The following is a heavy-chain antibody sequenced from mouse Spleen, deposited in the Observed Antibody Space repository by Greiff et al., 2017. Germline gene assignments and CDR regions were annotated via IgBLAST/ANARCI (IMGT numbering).Heavy chain of an antibody. CDR1: GYTFTSYW. J-gene: IGHJ2*01. D-gene: IGHD2-14*01. CDR3: ARSAYYRGYFDY. Sequence: VKLQQPGAELVKPGASVKLSCKASGYTFTSYWMQWVKQRPGQGLEWIGEIDPSDSYTNYNQKFKGKATLTVDTSSSTAYMQLSSLTSEDSAVYYCARSAYYRGYFDYWGQGTTLTVSS. V-gene: IGHV1-50*01. CDR2: IDPSDSYT.